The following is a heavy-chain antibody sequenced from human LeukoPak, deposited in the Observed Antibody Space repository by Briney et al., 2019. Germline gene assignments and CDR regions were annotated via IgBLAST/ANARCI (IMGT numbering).Heavy chain of an antibody. CDR3: AKGRLDWLSLDY. CDR1: GFTFSSYA. Sequence: PGGSLRLSCAASGFTFSSYAMSWVRQAPGKGLEWVSAISGSGGSTYYAVSVKGRFTISRDNSKNTLYLQMNSLRAEDTAVYYCAKGRLDWLSLDYWGQGTLVTVSS. J-gene: IGHJ4*02. CDR2: ISGSGGST. V-gene: IGHV3-23*01. D-gene: IGHD3-9*01.